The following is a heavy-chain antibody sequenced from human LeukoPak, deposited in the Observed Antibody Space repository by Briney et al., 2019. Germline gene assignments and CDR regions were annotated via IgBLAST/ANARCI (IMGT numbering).Heavy chain of an antibody. CDR3: ARLDIVATIFFDY. V-gene: IGHV4-34*01. CDR2: INHSGST. Sequence: SETLSLTCAVYGGSFSGYYWSWIRQPPGKGLEWIGEINHSGSTNYNPSLKSRVTISVDTSKNQFSLKLSSVTAADTAVYYCARLDIVATIFFDYWGQGTLVTVSS. D-gene: IGHD5-12*01. J-gene: IGHJ4*02. CDR1: GGSFSGYY.